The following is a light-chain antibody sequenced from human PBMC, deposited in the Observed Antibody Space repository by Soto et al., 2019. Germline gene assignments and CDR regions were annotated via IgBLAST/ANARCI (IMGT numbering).Light chain of an antibody. CDR1: QSVSSGH. CDR3: QQYGSSPWT. J-gene: IGKJ1*01. CDR2: GVS. Sequence: EIVLTQSPGTLSLSPGERATLSCRASQSVSSGHLAWYQQKPGQAHRLLIYGVSSRATGIQDRFSGSGSGTDFALTIRRLEPEDFAVYYCQQYGSSPWTVGQGTKVDI. V-gene: IGKV3-20*01.